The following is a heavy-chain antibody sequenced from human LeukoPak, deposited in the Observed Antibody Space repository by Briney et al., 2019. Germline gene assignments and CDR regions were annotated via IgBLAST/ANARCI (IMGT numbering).Heavy chain of an antibody. D-gene: IGHD5-18*01. V-gene: IGHV3-23*01. Sequence: RPGGSLRLSCAASGFTFSSYAMSWVRQAPGKGLEWVSAISGSGGSTYYADSVKGRFTISRDNAKNSLYLQMNSLRAEDTAVYYCARGSLYSYGDLDVWGKGTTVTISS. J-gene: IGHJ6*04. CDR1: GFTFSSYA. CDR3: ARGSLYSYGDLDV. CDR2: ISGSGGST.